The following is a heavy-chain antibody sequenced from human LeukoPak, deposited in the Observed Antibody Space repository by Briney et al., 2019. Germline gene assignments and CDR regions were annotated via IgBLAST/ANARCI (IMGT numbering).Heavy chain of an antibody. Sequence: GASVKVSCKASGYTFTGYYMHWVRQAPGQGLEWMGWINPNSGGTNYAQKFQGRVTMTWDTSISTAYMELSRLRSDDTAVYYCAAWGLYYYDSSGYGYWGQGTLVTVSS. J-gene: IGHJ4*02. V-gene: IGHV1-2*02. CDR1: GYTFTGYY. D-gene: IGHD3-22*01. CDR2: INPNSGGT. CDR3: AAWGLYYYDSSGYGY.